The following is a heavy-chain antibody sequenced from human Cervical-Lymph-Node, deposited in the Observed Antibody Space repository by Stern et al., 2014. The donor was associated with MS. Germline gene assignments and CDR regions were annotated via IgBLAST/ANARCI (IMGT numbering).Heavy chain of an antibody. CDR2: IYHAGPH. D-gene: IGHD6-13*01. CDR1: GDSISSSNW. Sequence: QLQLQESGPGLVKPSGTLSLTCAVSGDSISSSNWWRWVRQSPGKGLEWVGDIYHAGPHNSNSPLKSRLTISENNPKNQFSLKLTSVTAADTAVYYCVRALGSSSFRYWFDPWGQGTLVIVSS. J-gene: IGHJ5*02. CDR3: VRALGSSSFRYWFDP. V-gene: IGHV4-4*02.